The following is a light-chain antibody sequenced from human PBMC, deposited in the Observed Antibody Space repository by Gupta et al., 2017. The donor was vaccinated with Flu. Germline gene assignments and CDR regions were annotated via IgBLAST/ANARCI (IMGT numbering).Light chain of an antibody. CDR2: RNN. V-gene: IGLV1-47*01. Sequence: QSVLTQPPSASGTPGQRVTISCSGSSSNHGRNYVYWYQQFPGTAPKLLIFRNNQRTSGVPDRFSGSKSGTSASLAISGLRSEDEADYYCAAWDDSVSGYVFGTGTKVTVL. CDR3: AAWDDSVSGYV. J-gene: IGLJ1*01. CDR1: SSNHGRNY.